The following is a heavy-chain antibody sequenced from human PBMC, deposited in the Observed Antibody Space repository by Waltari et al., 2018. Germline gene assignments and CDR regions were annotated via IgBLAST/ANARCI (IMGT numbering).Heavy chain of an antibody. J-gene: IGHJ4*02. D-gene: IGHD3-3*01. Sequence: QVQLVQSGAEVKKPGASVKVSCKASGYTFTDYYMHWVRQAPGQGLEWMGRINPNRGGTSYTQKCQGRVTKTRDTSISTAYMELSRLRSDDTAVYYCARGGPAIFGVLITKRFDYWGQGTLVTVSS. CDR3: ARGGPAIFGVLITKRFDY. V-gene: IGHV1-2*06. CDR1: GYTFTDYY. CDR2: INPNRGGT.